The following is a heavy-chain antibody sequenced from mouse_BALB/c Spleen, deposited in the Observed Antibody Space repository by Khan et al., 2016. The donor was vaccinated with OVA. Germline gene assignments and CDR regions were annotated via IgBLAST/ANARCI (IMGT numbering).Heavy chain of an antibody. V-gene: IGHV5-9-3*01. D-gene: IGHD1-1*01. J-gene: IGHJ3*01. Sequence: EVELVESGGGLVKPGGSLKLSCAVSGFTFSNYAMSWVRQTPEKRLEWDATISSGGSYTYYPDSVQGRFTISRDNAKNTLYLQMSSLRSEDTAIYNCARELFATVVATPFAYWGQGTLVTVST. CDR1: GFTFSNYA. CDR3: ARELFATVVATPFAY. CDR2: ISSGGSYT.